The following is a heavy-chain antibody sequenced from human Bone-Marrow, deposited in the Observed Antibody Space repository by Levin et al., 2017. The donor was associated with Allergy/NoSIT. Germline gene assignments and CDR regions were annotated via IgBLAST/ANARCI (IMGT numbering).Heavy chain of an antibody. CDR3: VRGRDYHDSSGYYVCNWFDR. D-gene: IGHD3-22*01. CDR2: INPSGNT. V-gene: IGHV1-8*01. Sequence: ASVKVSCKASGYTFTNYDINWVRQATGQGFEWMGWINPSGNTGYSQKFQGRVTLTRDTSISTAYMVLSSLRSEDAAVYYCVRGRDYHDSSGYYVCNWFDRWGQGTLVTVSS. J-gene: IGHJ5*02. CDR1: GYTFTNYD.